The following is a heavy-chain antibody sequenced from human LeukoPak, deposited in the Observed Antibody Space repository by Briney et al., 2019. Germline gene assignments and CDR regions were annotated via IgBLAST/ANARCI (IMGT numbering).Heavy chain of an antibody. V-gene: IGHV3-30*18. CDR2: ISYDGSNK. Sequence: GRSLRLSCVASGFTFSNYVMHWVRQAPGKGLEWMAVISYDGSNKYYADNVKGRVTISRNNSKNTQCLQMNSLRAEDTAVYYCAKDAQLLAIGYFDYWGQGTLVTVSS. CDR3: AKDAQLLAIGYFDY. J-gene: IGHJ4*02. D-gene: IGHD3-10*01. CDR1: GFTFSNYV.